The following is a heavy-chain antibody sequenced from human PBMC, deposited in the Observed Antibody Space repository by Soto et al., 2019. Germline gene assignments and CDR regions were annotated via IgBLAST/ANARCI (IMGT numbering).Heavy chain of an antibody. J-gene: IGHJ1*01. D-gene: IGHD6-19*01. Sequence: GGSLRLSCAASGFTFNNYAMGWVRQAPEKGLEWVSAITDSGSDTYYVDSVKGRFTISRDNSKDTLYLQMNSLRAEDTAVYYCAKDFGDSSGWYGYFQHWGQGTLVTVSS. CDR3: AKDFGDSSGWYGYFQH. CDR2: ITDSGSDT. CDR1: GFTFNNYA. V-gene: IGHV3-23*01.